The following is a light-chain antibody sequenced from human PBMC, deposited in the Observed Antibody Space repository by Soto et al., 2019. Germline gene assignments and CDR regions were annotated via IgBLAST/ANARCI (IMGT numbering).Light chain of an antibody. J-gene: IGKJ5*01. V-gene: IGKV3-11*01. CDR2: GAS. CDR3: QQRWRWPSNT. Sequence: EIVLTQSPATLSLSPGERATLSCRASQSVSINLAWFQQKPGQAPRLLIYGASTRATGIPARFTGSGSGTDFTLTISSLEPEDSGVYYCQQRWRWPSNTFGQGTRLEI. CDR1: QSVSIN.